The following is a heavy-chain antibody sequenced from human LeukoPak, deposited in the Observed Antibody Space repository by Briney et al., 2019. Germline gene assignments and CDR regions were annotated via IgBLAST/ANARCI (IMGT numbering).Heavy chain of an antibody. CDR2: IRSKAYGGTT. V-gene: IGHV3-49*04. CDR1: GFTFGDYA. J-gene: IGHJ4*02. CDR3: TRGVPSMVTTSGEESDY. D-gene: IGHD4-17*01. Sequence: GGSLRLSCTASGFTFGDYAMSWVRQAPGKGLEWVGFIRSKAYGGTTEYAASVKGRFTISRDDSKSIAYLQMNSLKTEDTAVYYCTRGVPSMVTTSGEESDYWGQGTLVTVSS.